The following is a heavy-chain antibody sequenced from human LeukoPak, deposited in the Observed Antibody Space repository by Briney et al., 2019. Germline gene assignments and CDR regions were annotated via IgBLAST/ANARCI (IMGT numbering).Heavy chain of an antibody. CDR2: AYHRGGP. D-gene: IGHD3-22*01. CDR1: GDSISSDYY. CDR3: ARALYYFETSGYTFDY. J-gene: IGHJ4*02. Sequence: PSETLSLTCTVSGDSISSDYYWAWIRQPPGKGLEWIGSAYHRGGPHYNPSLRSRVTILVDTSENQLSLEPSSVTAADTAVYYCARALYYFETSGYTFDYWGQGSLVTVSS. V-gene: IGHV4-38-2*02.